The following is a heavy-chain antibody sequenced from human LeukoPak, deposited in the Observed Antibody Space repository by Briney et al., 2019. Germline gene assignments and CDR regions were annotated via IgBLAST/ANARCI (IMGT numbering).Heavy chain of an antibody. CDR3: GRVVGAFLGPDY. J-gene: IGHJ4*02. Sequence: KSSETLSLTCTVSGGSISSSSYYWGWIRQPPGKGLEWIGHIYYSGSTYYNPSLKSRLTISMDTSKNQFSLKLSSVTAADTAVYYCGRVVGAFLGPDYWGPGALVTVSS. D-gene: IGHD3-16*01. V-gene: IGHV4-39*07. CDR1: GGSISSSSYY. CDR2: IYYSGST.